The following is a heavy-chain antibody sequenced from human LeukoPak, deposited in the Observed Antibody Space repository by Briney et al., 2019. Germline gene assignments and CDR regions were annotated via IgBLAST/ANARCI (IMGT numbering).Heavy chain of an antibody. CDR1: GFTFDDYA. D-gene: IGHD5-24*01. V-gene: IGHV3-9*01. CDR3: AKAPIGGDGYNVVWFDP. CDR2: ISWNSGSI. Sequence: GGSLRLSCAASGFTFDDYAMHWVRQAPGKGLEWVSGISWNSGSIGYADSVKGRFTISRDNAKNSPYLQMNSLRAEDTALYYCAKAPIGGDGYNVVWFDPWGQGTLVTVSS. J-gene: IGHJ5*02.